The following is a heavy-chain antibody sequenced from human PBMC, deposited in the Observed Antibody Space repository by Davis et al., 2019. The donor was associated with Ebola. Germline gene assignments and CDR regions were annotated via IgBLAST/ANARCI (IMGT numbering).Heavy chain of an antibody. V-gene: IGHV3-30*02. CDR1: GFTFSSYG. J-gene: IGHJ6*02. Sequence: PGGSLRLSCAASGFTFSSYGMHWVRQAPGKGLEWVAVIWYDGSNKYYADSVKGRFTISRDNSKNTLYLQMNSLRAEDTAVYYCAKAVAAYYYYYGMDVWGQGTTVTVSS. CDR2: IWYDGSNK. D-gene: IGHD6-19*01. CDR3: AKAVAAYYYYYGMDV.